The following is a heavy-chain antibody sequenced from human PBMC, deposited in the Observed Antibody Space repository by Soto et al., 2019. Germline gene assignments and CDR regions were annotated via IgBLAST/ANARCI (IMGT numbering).Heavy chain of an antibody. J-gene: IGHJ3*02. D-gene: IGHD2-15*01. V-gene: IGHV4-34*01. CDR2: INHSGST. CDR3: ARDFTRIYCSGGSCYQPSGAFDI. CDR1: GGSFSGYY. Sequence: SETLSLTCAVYGGSFSGYYWSWIRQPPGKGLEWIGEINHSGSTNYNPSLKSRVTISVDTSENQFSLKLSSVTAADTAVYYCARDFTRIYCSGGSCYQPSGAFDIWGQGTXVTVSS.